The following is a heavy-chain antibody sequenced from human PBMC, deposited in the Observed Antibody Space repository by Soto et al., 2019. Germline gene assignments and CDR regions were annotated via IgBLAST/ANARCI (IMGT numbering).Heavy chain of an antibody. V-gene: IGHV3-7*01. D-gene: IGHD3-9*01. CDR1: GFTFSSYW. J-gene: IGHJ3*02. CDR3: ARRGPYYDILTGYPHDAFDI. Sequence: PGGSLRLSCAASGFTFSSYWMSWVRQAPGKGLEWVANIKQDGSEKYYVDSVKGRFTISRDNAKNSPYLQMNSLRAEDTAVYYCARRGPYYDILTGYPHDAFDIWGQGTMVTVSS. CDR2: IKQDGSEK.